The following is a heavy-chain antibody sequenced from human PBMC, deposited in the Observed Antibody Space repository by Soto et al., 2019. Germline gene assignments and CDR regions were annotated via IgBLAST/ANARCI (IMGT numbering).Heavy chain of an antibody. J-gene: IGHJ6*02. D-gene: IGHD6-13*01. CDR2: IYPGDSDT. Sequence: LKISCKGSGYSFTSYWIGWVRQMPGKGLEWMGIIYPGDSDTRYSPSFQGQVTISADKSISTAYLQWSSLKASDTAMYYCARLAATLSYYYGMDLWGQGTTVTVSS. V-gene: IGHV5-51*01. CDR3: ARLAATLSYYYGMDL. CDR1: GYSFTSYW.